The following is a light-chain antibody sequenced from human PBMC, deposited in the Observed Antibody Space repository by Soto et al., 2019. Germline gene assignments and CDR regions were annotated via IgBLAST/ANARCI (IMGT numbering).Light chain of an antibody. J-gene: IGKJ4*01. CDR2: GAS. CDR1: QSVSSN. CDR3: QQRSDWPPSLT. Sequence: EIVLTQSPGTLSLSPGERATLSCRASQSVSSNLAWYQQKPGQAPRLLIYGASTRATGIPARFSGSGSGTDFTLTISSLEPEDFGVYYCQQRSDWPPSLTFGRGTKVDIK. V-gene: IGKV3-11*01.